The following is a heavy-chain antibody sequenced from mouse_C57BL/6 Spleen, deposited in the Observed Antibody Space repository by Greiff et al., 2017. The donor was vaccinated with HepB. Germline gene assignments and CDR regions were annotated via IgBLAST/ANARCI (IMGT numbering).Heavy chain of an antibody. J-gene: IGHJ1*03. CDR2: LRNKANGFTT. D-gene: IGHD2-1*01. V-gene: IGHV7-3*01. Sequence: EVKLVESGGGLVQPGGSLSLSCAASGFTFTDYYMSWVRKPPGKALEGLGFLRNKANGFTTEYSASVKGRFTISRDNSQSILYLQMNALRSEDSATYYCARYYSLYFDVWGTGTTVTVSS. CDR3: ARYYSLYFDV. CDR1: GFTFTDYY.